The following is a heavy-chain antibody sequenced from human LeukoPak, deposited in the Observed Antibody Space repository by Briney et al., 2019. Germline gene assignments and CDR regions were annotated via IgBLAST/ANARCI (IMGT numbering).Heavy chain of an antibody. CDR1: GGTFSSYA. V-gene: IGHV1-69*13. J-gene: IGHJ4*02. Sequence: GASVKVSCKASGGTFSSYAISWVRQAPGQGLEWMGGIIPIFGTANYAQKFQGRVTITADESTSTACMELSSLRSEDTAVYYCARGGIVGATYYFDYWGQGTLVTVSS. D-gene: IGHD1-26*01. CDR3: ARGGIVGATYYFDY. CDR2: IIPIFGTA.